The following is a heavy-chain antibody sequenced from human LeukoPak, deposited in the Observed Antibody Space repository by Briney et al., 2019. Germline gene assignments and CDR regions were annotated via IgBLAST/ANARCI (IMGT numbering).Heavy chain of an antibody. Sequence: GASLRLSCEASGFPFMTYAMNWVRQSPGKGLEWVAFLTRGSSNIQYAESVKGRFTISRDNGKDSLFLQMNSLRAEDTAVYYCARVVPVHEYYNSYMDVWGKGTTVTVSS. D-gene: IGHD1-1*01. CDR3: ARVVPVHEYYNSYMDV. CDR2: LTRGSSNI. J-gene: IGHJ6*03. V-gene: IGHV3-48*01. CDR1: GFPFMTYA.